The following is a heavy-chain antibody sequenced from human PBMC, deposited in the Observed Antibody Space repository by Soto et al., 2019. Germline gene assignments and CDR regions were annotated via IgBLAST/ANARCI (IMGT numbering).Heavy chain of an antibody. CDR3: ARGGYYYDSSGSINPETDAFDI. V-gene: IGHV3-33*01. J-gene: IGHJ3*02. CDR1: GFTFSSYG. D-gene: IGHD3-22*01. CDR2: IWYDGSNK. Sequence: GGSLRLSCAASGFTFSSYGMHWVRQAPGKGLEWVAVIWYDGSNKYYADSVKGRFTISRDNSKNTLYLQMNSLRAEDTAVYYCARGGYYYDSSGSINPETDAFDIWGQGTMVTVAS.